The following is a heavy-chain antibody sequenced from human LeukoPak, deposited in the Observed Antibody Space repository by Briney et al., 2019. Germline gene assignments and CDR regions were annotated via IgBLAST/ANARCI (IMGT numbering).Heavy chain of an antibody. J-gene: IGHJ4*02. CDR1: RDSICGYK. CDR2: LYSSRMT. Sequence: SEGLSVTSVVPRDSICGYKGSCIWQPLGKRLEWIAYLYSSRMTNYNPYLKSRVTILVDTFKNQFSLKLSSVTAADTAVYYCARAQRLDYDYFDYWGQGTLVTVSS. CDR3: ARAQRLDYDYFDY. D-gene: IGHD3-16*01. V-gene: IGHV4-59*01.